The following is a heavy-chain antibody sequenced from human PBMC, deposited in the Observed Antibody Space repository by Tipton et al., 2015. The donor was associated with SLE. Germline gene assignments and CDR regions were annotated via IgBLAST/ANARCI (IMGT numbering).Heavy chain of an antibody. CDR2: IYYSGST. J-gene: IGHJ4*02. V-gene: IGHV4-39*07. CDR1: GGSISSSSYY. CDR3: ARGATGSSSWYY. D-gene: IGHD6-13*01. Sequence: TLSLTCTVSGGSISSSSYYWGWIRQPPGKGPEWIGSIYYSGSTYYNPSLKSRVTISVDTSKNQFSLKLSSVTAADTAVYYCARGATGSSSWYYWGQGTLVTVSS.